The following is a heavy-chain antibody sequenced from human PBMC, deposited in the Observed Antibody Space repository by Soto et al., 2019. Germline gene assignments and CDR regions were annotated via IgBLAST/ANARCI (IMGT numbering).Heavy chain of an antibody. CDR3: ARDEEFEYPLDY. CDR2: IWYDGSNK. V-gene: IGHV3-33*01. D-gene: IGHD3-10*01. CDR1: GFTFSSYG. J-gene: IGHJ4*02. Sequence: QVQLVESGGGVVQPGRSLRLSCAASGFTFSSYGMHWVRQAPGKGLEWVAVIWYDGSNKYYADSVKGRFTISRDNSKNTLYLQMNSLRAEDTAVYYCARDEEFEYPLDYWGQGTLVTVSS.